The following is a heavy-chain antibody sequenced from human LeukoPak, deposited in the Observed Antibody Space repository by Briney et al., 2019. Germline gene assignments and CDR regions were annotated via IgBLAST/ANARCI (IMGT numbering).Heavy chain of an antibody. CDR3: ARRIVVVVAATYIDY. CDR2: INHSGST. Sequence: SDTLSFTCAVYGGSFSGYDWSWLRQPPGKGLEWIGEINHSGSTNYNPSLKSRVTISVDTSKNQFSLKLSSVTAADTAVYYCARRIVVVVAATYIDYWGQGTLVTVSS. CDR1: GGSFSGYD. J-gene: IGHJ4*02. D-gene: IGHD2-15*01. V-gene: IGHV4-34*01.